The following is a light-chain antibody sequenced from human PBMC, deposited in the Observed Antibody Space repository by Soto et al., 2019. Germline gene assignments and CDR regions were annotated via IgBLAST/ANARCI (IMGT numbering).Light chain of an antibody. Sequence: EIVMTQSPATLSVSPGERATLSCRASQSVSSNLAWYQQKPGQTPKLLIYVASTRATGIPARFSVSGSGTEFTLTIRSLQSEDFAVYYCQKYNVWPLTFGGGTKVEFK. CDR2: VAS. J-gene: IGKJ4*01. V-gene: IGKV3-15*01. CDR1: QSVSSN. CDR3: QKYNVWPLT.